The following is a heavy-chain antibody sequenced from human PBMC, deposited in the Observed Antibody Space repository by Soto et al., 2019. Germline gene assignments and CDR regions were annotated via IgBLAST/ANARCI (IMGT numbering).Heavy chain of an antibody. J-gene: IGHJ6*02. CDR3: ARGTITICGVVIIPTMDV. CDR1: GGTFSSYA. V-gene: IGHV1-69*13. CDR2: IIPIFVTA. Sequence: GASVKVSCKASGGTFSSYAISWVRQAPGQGLEWMGGIIPIFVTANYAQKFQGRVTISADESTSTAYMELSSLISEDTAVYYCARGTITICGVVIIPTMDVSGQGTTVTVSS. D-gene: IGHD3-3*01.